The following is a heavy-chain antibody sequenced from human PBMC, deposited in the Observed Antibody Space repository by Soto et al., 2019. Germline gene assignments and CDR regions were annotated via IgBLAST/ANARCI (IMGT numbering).Heavy chain of an antibody. CDR1: GGSVSSGSHY. CDR2: VYYSGST. D-gene: IGHD5-12*01. Sequence: QLQESGPGLVKPSETLSLTCAVSGGSVSSGSHYWSWIRQPPGKGLGWIASVYYSGSTNYNPPLNSRVTISVDTSKNQFSLRLTSVTAADTAVYYCARDRKRGYSGYDFDCWGQGTLVTVSS. J-gene: IGHJ4*02. CDR3: ARDRKRGYSGYDFDC. V-gene: IGHV4-61*01.